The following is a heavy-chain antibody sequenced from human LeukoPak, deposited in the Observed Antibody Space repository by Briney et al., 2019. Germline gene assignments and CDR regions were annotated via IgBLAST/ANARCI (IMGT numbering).Heavy chain of an antibody. Sequence: PGRSLRLSCAASGFTFSSYATDWVRQAPGKGLEWVAVISYDGSNKYYADSVKGRFTISRDNSKNRLYLQMNSLRAEDTAVYYCASGRTAGYYWGQGTLVTVSS. CDR1: GFTFSSYA. CDR3: ASGRTAGYY. D-gene: IGHD6-13*01. J-gene: IGHJ4*02. CDR2: ISYDGSNK. V-gene: IGHV3-30*14.